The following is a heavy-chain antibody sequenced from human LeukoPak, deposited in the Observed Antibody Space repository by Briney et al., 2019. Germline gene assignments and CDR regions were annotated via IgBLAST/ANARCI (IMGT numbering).Heavy chain of an antibody. J-gene: IGHJ4*02. CDR2: SNHSGST. CDR1: GGSISSTNW. CDR3: AKGRDGYSDFDY. Sequence: SETLSLTCGVSGGSISSTNWWSWVRQPPGKGLEWIGESNHSGSTNYNPSLKSRVTISVDTSKNRFSLKLSSVTAADTAVYYCAKGRDGYSDFDYWGQGTLVTVSS. V-gene: IGHV4-4*02. D-gene: IGHD5-24*01.